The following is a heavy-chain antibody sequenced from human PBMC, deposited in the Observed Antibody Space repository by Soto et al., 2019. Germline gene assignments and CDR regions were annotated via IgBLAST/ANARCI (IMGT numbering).Heavy chain of an antibody. CDR2: IYHSGST. J-gene: IGHJ6*02. V-gene: IGHV4-4*02. Sequence: PSETLSLTCAVSGGSISSSNWWSWVRQPPGKGLEWIGEIYHSGSTNYNPSLKSRVTISVDKSKNQFSLKLSSVTAADTAVYYCARDGDIVLVPAAIPYYYYGMDVWGQGTTVT. CDR3: ARDGDIVLVPAAIPYYYYGMDV. D-gene: IGHD2-2*01. CDR1: GGSISSSNW.